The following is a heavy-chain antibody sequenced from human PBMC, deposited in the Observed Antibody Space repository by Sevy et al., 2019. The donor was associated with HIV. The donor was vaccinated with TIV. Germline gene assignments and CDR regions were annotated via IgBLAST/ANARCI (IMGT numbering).Heavy chain of an antibody. D-gene: IGHD2-15*01. Sequence: GGSLRLSCAASGFTFSSYSMNWVRQAPGKGLEWVSYISSSSSTIYYADSVKGRFTISRDNAKNSLYLQMNSLGAEDRAVYYCARVGIVVGGAFDIWGQGTMVTVSS. CDR1: GFTFSSYS. J-gene: IGHJ3*02. CDR2: ISSSSSTI. V-gene: IGHV3-48*01. CDR3: ARVGIVVGGAFDI.